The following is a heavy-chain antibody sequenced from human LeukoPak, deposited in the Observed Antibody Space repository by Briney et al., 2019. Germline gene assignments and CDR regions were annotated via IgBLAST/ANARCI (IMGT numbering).Heavy chain of an antibody. D-gene: IGHD1-26*01. CDR2: IIPIFSTA. CDR3: ARGGPYSGSSNAFDI. V-gene: IGHV1-69*01. Sequence: VASVKVSCKATGGTFSSYAISWVRQAPGQGLEWMGGIIPIFSTANYAQKFQGRVTITADESTSTAYMELSSLRSEDTAVYYCARGGPYSGSSNAFDIWGQGTMVTVSS. J-gene: IGHJ3*02. CDR1: GGTFSSYA.